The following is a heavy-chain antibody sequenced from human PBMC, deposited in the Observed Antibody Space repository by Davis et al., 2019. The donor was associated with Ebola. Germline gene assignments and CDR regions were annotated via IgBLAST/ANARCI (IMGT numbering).Heavy chain of an antibody. CDR2: IYHSGST. J-gene: IGHJ6*01. CDR3: AKEHL. Sequence: PSETLSLTCGVYGGSFSDYYWSWIRQAPGKGLEWIGSIYHSGSTYYNPSLDSRVSISVDTSMKQFSLKLNSVTAADTAVYYCAKEHLWG. CDR1: GGSFSDYY. V-gene: IGHV4-34*01.